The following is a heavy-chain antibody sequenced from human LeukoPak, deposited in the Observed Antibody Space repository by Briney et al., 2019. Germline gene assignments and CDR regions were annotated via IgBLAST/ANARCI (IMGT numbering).Heavy chain of an antibody. D-gene: IGHD3-3*01. Sequence: SETLSLTCTVSGGSISSSSYYWGWIRQPPGKGLEWIGSIYYSGSTYYNPSLKSRVTISVDTSKNQFSLKLSSVTAADTAVYYCARDRLRFDAFDIWGQGTMVTVSS. CDR3: ARDRLRFDAFDI. V-gene: IGHV4-39*07. J-gene: IGHJ3*02. CDR2: IYYSGST. CDR1: GGSISSSSYY.